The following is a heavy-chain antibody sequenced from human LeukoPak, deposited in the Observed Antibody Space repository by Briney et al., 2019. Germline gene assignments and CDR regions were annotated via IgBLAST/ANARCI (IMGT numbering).Heavy chain of an antibody. J-gene: IGHJ5*02. V-gene: IGHV5-51*01. Sequence: GSLKISCKGSGYSFTSYWIGWVRQMPGKCLEWMGIIYPGDSDTRYSPSFQGQVTISADKSISTAYLQWSSLKASDTAMYYCARPKYSSSWYSGFDPWGQGTLVTVSS. CDR1: GYSFTSYW. CDR3: ARPKYSSSWYSGFDP. D-gene: IGHD6-13*01. CDR2: IYPGDSDT.